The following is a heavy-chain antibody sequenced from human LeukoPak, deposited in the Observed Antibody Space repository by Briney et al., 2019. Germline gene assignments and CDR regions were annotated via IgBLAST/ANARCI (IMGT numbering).Heavy chain of an antibody. V-gene: IGHV1-69*13. CDR2: IIPIFGTA. J-gene: IGHJ4*02. CDR3: AREDSSSSREFDY. Sequence: GASVKVSCKASGGTFSSYAISWVRQAPGQGLEWMGGIIPIFGTANYAQKSQGRVTITADESTSTAYMELSSLRSEDTAVYYCAREDSSSSREFDYWGQGTLVTVSS. CDR1: GGTFSSYA. D-gene: IGHD6-6*01.